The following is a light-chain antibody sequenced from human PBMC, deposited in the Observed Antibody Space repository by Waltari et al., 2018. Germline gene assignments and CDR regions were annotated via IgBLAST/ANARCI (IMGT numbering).Light chain of an antibody. Sequence: QSALTQPASVSGSPGQSITISCAETSSDVGNYNLVSWYQQHAGEAPKLTIYEVTKRPSGVSNRFSGSKSGNTASLTISGLQAEDEADYYCCSYASGSTFVFGGGTK. CDR2: EVT. V-gene: IGLV2-23*02. CDR3: CSYASGSTFV. J-gene: IGLJ2*01. CDR1: SSDVGNYNL.